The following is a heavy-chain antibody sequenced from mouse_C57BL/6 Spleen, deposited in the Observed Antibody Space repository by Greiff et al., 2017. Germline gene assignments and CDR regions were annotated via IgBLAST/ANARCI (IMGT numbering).Heavy chain of an antibody. D-gene: IGHD3-2*02. CDR2: IYPGNSDT. J-gene: IGHJ4*01. CDR3: TRRDSSGYNAMDD. V-gene: IGHV1-5*01. CDR1: GYTFTSYW. Sequence: VQLQQSGTVLARPGASVKMSCKTSGYTFTSYWMHWVKQRPGQGLEWIGAIYPGNSDTSYNQKFKGKAKLTAVTSASTAYMELSSLTNEDSAVYYLTRRDSSGYNAMDDWGQGTSVTVSS.